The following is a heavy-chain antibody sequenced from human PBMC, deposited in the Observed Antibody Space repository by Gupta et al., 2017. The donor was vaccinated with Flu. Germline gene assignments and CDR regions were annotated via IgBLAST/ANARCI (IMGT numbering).Heavy chain of an antibody. D-gene: IGHD1-26*01. V-gene: IGHV3-7*01. J-gene: IGHJ6*02. CDR2: IKHDGGEK. Sequence: EVQLVESGGGFVQPGGSLRLSCASSGLRFSTYWMLCVLQAPGKGVEWVANIKHDGGEKDYVDSVKGRFTISRDNAKNSLYLQMNSLRAEDTAVYYCARDWDSGVSYYGTDVWGQGTTVTVSS. CDR1: GLRFSTYW. CDR3: ARDWDSGVSYYGTDV.